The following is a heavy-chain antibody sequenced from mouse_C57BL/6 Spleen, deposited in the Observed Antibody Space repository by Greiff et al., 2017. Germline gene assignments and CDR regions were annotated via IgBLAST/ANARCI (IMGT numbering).Heavy chain of an antibody. D-gene: IGHD1-1*01. V-gene: IGHV1-50*01. CDR3: ARTLIYYGSSND. CDR2: IDPSDSYT. J-gene: IGHJ2*01. Sequence: QVQLQQPGAELVKPGASVKLSCKASGYTFTSYWMQWVKQRPGQGLEWIGEIDPSDSYTNYNQKFKGKATLTVDTSSSTAYMQLSSLTSEDSAVYYCARTLIYYGSSNDWGQGTTLTVSS. CDR1: GYTFTSYW.